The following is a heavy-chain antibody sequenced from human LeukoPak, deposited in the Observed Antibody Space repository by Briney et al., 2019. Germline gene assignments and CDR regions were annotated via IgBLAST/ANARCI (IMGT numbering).Heavy chain of an antibody. CDR3: ARDLNPHWFDY. CDR1: GYTFTGYY. J-gene: IGHJ4*02. D-gene: IGHD1-1*01. CDR2: INPNSGGT. Sequence: ASVKVSCKASGYTFTGYYMHWVRQAPGQGLEWMGWINPNSGGTNYAQKFQGRVTMTRDTSISTAYMELSSLRSEDTAVYYCARDLNPHWFDYWGQGTLVTVSS. V-gene: IGHV1-2*02.